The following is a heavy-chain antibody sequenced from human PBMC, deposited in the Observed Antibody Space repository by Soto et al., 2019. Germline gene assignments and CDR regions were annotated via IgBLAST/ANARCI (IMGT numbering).Heavy chain of an antibody. J-gene: IGHJ4*02. Sequence: EVQLLESGGGLVQPGGSLRLSCAASGFTFSSYAMSWVRQAPGKGLEWVSAISGSGGSTYYADSVKGRFTISRDNSKNTLYLQVNSLRAEDTAVYYCAKEGPIHGYGDYGGTFDYWGQGTLVTVSS. V-gene: IGHV3-23*01. D-gene: IGHD4-17*01. CDR1: GFTFSSYA. CDR2: ISGSGGST. CDR3: AKEGPIHGYGDYGGTFDY.